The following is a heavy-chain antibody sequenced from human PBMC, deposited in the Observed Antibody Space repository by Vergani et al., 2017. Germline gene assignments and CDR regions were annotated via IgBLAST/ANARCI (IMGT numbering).Heavy chain of an antibody. J-gene: IGHJ4*02. CDR2: IFSSGTT. V-gene: IGHV4-61*02. D-gene: IGHD6-13*01. CDR3: ARGSRAEGGSGPDK. CDR1: GGSVRTSIGYY. Sequence: QVQLQESGPGLVKPSQTLSLTCNVSGGSVRTSIGYYWTWIRQPAGKTLEWIGEIFSSGTTNYNPSFKNRVTMSVDTSKNQFSLKLNSVTAADTAVYYCARGSRAEGGSGPDKWGQGTLVTVSS.